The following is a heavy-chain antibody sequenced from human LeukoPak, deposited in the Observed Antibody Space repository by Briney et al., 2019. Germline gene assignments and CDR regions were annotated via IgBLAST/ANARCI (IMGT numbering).Heavy chain of an antibody. CDR2: IYHSGST. V-gene: IGHV4-38-2*01. J-gene: IGHJ4*02. CDR3: ASFLIRGVIAVDY. Sequence: SETLSLTCAVSGYSISSGYYWGWIRQPPGKGLEWIGSIYHSGSTYYNPSLKSRVTISVDTSKNQFSLKLSSVTAADTAVYYCASFLIRGVIAVDYWGQGTLVTVSS. CDR1: GYSISSGYY. D-gene: IGHD3-10*01.